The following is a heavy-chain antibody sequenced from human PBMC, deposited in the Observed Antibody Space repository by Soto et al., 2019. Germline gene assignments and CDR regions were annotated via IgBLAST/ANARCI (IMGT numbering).Heavy chain of an antibody. CDR1: GYSLSELS. J-gene: IGHJ4*02. Sequence: SGKVSCTVFGYSLSELSIGWVRQAPGKGLEWMGGFDPEDGETIYAQKFQGRVTMTEDTSTDTAYMELSSLRSEDTAVYYCANARGWELHGYWGQGTLVTVSS. D-gene: IGHD2-15*01. CDR2: FDPEDGET. V-gene: IGHV1-24*01. CDR3: ANARGWELHGY.